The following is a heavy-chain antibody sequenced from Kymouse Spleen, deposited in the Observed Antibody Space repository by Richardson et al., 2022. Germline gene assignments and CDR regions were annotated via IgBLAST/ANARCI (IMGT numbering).Heavy chain of an antibody. CDR2: INHSGST. CDR1: GGSFSGYY. CDR3: ARGGVRGVSHYYYGMDV. J-gene: IGHJ6*02. D-gene: IGHD3-10*01. V-gene: IGHV4-34*01. Sequence: QVQLQQWGAGLLKPSETLSLTCAVYGGSFSGYYWSWIRQPPGKGLEWIGEINHSGSTNYNPSLKSRVTISVDTSKNQFSLKLSSVTAADTAVYYCARGGVRGVSHYYYGMDVWGQGTTVTVSS.